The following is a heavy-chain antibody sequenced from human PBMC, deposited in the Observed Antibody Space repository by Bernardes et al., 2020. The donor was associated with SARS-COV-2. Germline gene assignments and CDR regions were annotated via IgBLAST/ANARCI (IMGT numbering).Heavy chain of an antibody. Sequence: SETLSLTCTVSGGSISSHYWSWIRQPPGKGLEWIGYIYYSGSTNYNPSLKSRVTISVDTSKNQFSLKLSSVTAADTAVYYCARGWYYDILTAGAFDIWGQGTMVTVSS. D-gene: IGHD3-9*01. V-gene: IGHV4-59*11. CDR2: IYYSGST. J-gene: IGHJ3*02. CDR3: ARGWYYDILTAGAFDI. CDR1: GGSISSHY.